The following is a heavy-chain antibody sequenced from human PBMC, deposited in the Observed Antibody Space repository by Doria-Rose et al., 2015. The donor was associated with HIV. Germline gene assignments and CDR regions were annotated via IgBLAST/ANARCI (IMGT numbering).Heavy chain of an antibody. CDR3: AGHSPTQLHHFDY. Sequence: YYWGWVRQPPGRGLEWIGSIFSDGYSYNNPSLKSRVTMSVDTSQNLVSLRLSSVTAADTAVYYCAGHSPTQLHHFDYWGQGTLVTVSS. CDR2: IFSDGYS. CDR1: YY. D-gene: IGHD5-18*01. J-gene: IGHJ4*02. V-gene: IGHV4-39*01.